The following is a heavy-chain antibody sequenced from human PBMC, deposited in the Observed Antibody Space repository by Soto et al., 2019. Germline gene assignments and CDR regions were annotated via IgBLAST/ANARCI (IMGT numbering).Heavy chain of an antibody. Sequence: PGGSLRLSCAASGFAVRSYWMSWVRQAPGKGLEWVASMNEDGGEKYYVASVRGRFTISTDNAENSLSLQMNSLSAEDTAVYFCARDVGFDYVSWGQGTLVTVSS. CDR3: ARDVGFDYVS. CDR1: GFAVRSYW. D-gene: IGHD3-16*01. CDR2: MNEDGGEK. J-gene: IGHJ4*02. V-gene: IGHV3-7*01.